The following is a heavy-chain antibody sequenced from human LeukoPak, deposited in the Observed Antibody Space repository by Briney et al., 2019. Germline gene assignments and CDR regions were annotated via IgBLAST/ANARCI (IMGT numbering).Heavy chain of an antibody. CDR1: GYTFTDFY. Sequence: ASVKVSCKASGYTFTDFYMHWVRQAPGQGLEWMGRISPKSGGTNYAQRFQGRVTMTRDTSINTVSMELSSLTSDDTAVYYCARVNCGGGSCYFAGDGLNVWSQGTTVIVSS. D-gene: IGHD2-15*01. CDR3: ARVNCGGGSCYFAGDGLNV. CDR2: ISPKSGGT. J-gene: IGHJ6*02. V-gene: IGHV1-2*06.